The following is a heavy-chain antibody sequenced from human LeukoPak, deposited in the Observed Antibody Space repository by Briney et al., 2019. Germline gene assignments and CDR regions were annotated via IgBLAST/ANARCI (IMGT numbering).Heavy chain of an antibody. J-gene: IGHJ4*02. CDR1: GGTFSSYA. V-gene: IGHV1-69*04. CDR3: ARVLDKAVELFDY. D-gene: IGHD5-18*01. CDR2: IVPILGIA. Sequence: SSVKVSCKASGGTFSSYAISWVRQAPGQGLEWMGRIVPILGIANYAQKFQGRVTITADKSTSTAYMELSSLRSEDTAVYYCARVLDKAVELFDYWGQGTLVTVSS.